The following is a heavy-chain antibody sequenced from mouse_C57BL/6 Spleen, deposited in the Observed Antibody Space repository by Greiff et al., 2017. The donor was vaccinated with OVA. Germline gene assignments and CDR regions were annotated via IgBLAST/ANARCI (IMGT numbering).Heavy chain of an antibody. CDR3: ARFYDYDFDY. CDR1: GFTFTDYY. D-gene: IGHD2-4*01. J-gene: IGHJ3*01. Sequence: VQLKESGGGLVQPGGSLSLSCAASGFTFTDYYMSWVRQPPGKALEWLGFIRNKANGYTTEYSASVKGRLTISRDNSQSILYLQMNALRAEDSATYYCARFYDYDFDYWGQGTLVTVSA. V-gene: IGHV7-3*01. CDR2: IRNKANGYTT.